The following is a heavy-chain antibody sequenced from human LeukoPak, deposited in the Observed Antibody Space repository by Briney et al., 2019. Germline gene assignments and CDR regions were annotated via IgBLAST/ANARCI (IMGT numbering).Heavy chain of an antibody. CDR3: ARGTAPSADY. CDR1: GFTLIDYY. J-gene: IGHJ4*02. V-gene: IGHV3-11*05. CDR2: ISSSSSYT. D-gene: IGHD2-21*02. Sequence: GGSLRLSCAASGFTLIDYYVSWIRQAPGEGLEWVAYISSSSSYTNYADSVKGRFTISRDNAKNSVHLQMNSLRAEDTAVYYCARGTAPSADYWGQGTLVTVSS.